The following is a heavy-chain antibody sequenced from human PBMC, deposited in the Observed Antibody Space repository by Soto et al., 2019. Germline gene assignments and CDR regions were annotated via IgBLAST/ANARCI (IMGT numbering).Heavy chain of an antibody. D-gene: IGHD3-3*02. CDR2: ISSSSSYI. J-gene: IGHJ4*02. CDR1: GFTFSSYS. Sequence: RLSGAASGFTFSSYSMNWVRQAQGKGLEWVSSISSSSSYIYYADSVKVRFTISRDNAKNSLYLQMNSLRDEDTAVYYCARVLASVSPTMAYWGQGTLVTVSS. CDR3: ARVLASVSPTMAY. V-gene: IGHV3-21*01.